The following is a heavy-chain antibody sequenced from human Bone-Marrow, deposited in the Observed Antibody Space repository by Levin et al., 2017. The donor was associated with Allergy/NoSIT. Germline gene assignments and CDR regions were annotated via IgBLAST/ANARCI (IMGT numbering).Heavy chain of an antibody. J-gene: IGHJ6*04. CDR1: GFIFSNYG. V-gene: IGHV3-30*18. Sequence: GESLKISCASSGFIFSNYGMHLVRQAPGKGLELVSVISYDGTNAYYADSVKGRFTISRDNSKNTLYLQMNSLRVEDTAVYFCAKDPARGPMNVWGKGTTVIVST. CDR2: ISYDGTNA. D-gene: IGHD3-10*01. CDR3: AKDPARGPMNV.